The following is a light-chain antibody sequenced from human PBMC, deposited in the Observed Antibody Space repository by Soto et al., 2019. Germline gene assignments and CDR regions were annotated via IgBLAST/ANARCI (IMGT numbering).Light chain of an antibody. CDR3: ETWDSNIRV. CDR1: SGHRSYI. CDR2: LEGSGSY. J-gene: IGLJ2*01. Sequence: QPVLTQSSSASASLGSSVKLTCTLSSGHRSYIIAWHQQQPGKAPRYLMKLEGSGSYNKGSGVPDRCSGSSSGADRYLTMANLQSEDEADYYCETWDSNIRVFGGGTKVTVL. V-gene: IGLV4-60*03.